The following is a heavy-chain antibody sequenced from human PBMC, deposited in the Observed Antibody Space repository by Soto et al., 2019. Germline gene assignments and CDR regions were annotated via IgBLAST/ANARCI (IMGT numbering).Heavy chain of an antibody. D-gene: IGHD1-26*01. J-gene: IGHJ6*02. Sequence: ASVKVSCKASGYTFTGYYVHWVRQAPGQGLEWMGWVNPNSGDTYLAQRFQGRVTMNRDTSIGTAYMELRGLTSDDTAEYYCAKGGAIVAAGTRVYLYNAMDVWGQGTTVTVSS. CDR2: VNPNSGDT. CDR3: AKGGAIVAAGTRVYLYNAMDV. V-gene: IGHV1-2*02. CDR1: GYTFTGYY.